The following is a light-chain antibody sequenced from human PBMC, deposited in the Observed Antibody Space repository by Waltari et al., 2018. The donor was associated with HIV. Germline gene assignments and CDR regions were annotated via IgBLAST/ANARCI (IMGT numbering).Light chain of an antibody. CDR3: SSYADTNNVL. CDR1: SSDVGGFDY. CDR2: AVN. V-gene: IGLV2-8*01. Sequence: QSALTQPPSASGSPGQSVTLSCTATSSDVGGFDYVSWYQQHPAKAPKLLIYAVNRRPSGVPDRFSGSKSGNTASLTVSGLQTEDEADYYCSSYADTNNVLFGGGTKLTVL. J-gene: IGLJ3*02.